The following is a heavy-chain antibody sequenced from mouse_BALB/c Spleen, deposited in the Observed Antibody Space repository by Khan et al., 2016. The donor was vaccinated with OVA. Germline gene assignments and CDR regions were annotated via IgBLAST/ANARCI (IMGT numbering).Heavy chain of an antibody. CDR1: GFTFSSFT. J-gene: IGHJ3*01. CDR2: ISSGGDNT. CDR3: ARSNYGSFAY. V-gene: IGHV5-9*03. D-gene: IGHD2-2*01. Sequence: EVELVESGGGLVKPGGSLKLSCAASGFTFSSFTMSWVRQTPEKRLEWVATISSGGDNTYYPDSVKGRFTISRDNATNNLYLQMSSLRSEDTALYYCARSNYGSFAYWGQGTLVTVSA.